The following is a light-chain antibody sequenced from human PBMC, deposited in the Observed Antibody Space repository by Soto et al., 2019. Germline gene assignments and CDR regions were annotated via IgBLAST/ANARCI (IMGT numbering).Light chain of an antibody. Sequence: EIVLTQSPGTLSLSPGERATLSCRASQSVTSSYLAWYQQKPGQAPRLLIYGASSRPTGIPDRFSGSESGTHFTLTISSLEPEDFAVYYCQQCGTSPLTFGVGTKVEIK. V-gene: IGKV3-20*01. J-gene: IGKJ4*01. CDR2: GAS. CDR1: QSVTSSY. CDR3: QQCGTSPLT.